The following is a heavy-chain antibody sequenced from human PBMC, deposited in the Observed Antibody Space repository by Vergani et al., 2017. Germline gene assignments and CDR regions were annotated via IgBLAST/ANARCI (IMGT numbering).Heavy chain of an antibody. V-gene: IGHV4-31*03. CDR3: ARGWIQLLGRYYYDY. CDR2: IYYSGST. Sequence: QVQLQESGPGLVKPSQTLSLTCTVSGGSISSGGYYWSWLRQHPGKGLEWLGYIYYSGSTYYNPSLQRRVTISVDTSKNHFSLKLSSVTAADTAVYSCARGWIQLLGRYYYDYWGQGTLVTVSS. J-gene: IGHJ4*02. D-gene: IGHD5-18*01. CDR1: GGSISSGGYY.